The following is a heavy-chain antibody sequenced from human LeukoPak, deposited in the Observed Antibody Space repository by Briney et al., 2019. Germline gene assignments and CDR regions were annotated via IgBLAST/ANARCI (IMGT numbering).Heavy chain of an antibody. CDR2: IKQDGSEK. CDR3: ARHYYASGSYTFDP. V-gene: IGHV3-7*03. Sequence: PGGSLRLSCAASGFTFSSYWMTWVRQAPGKGLEWVANIKQDGSEKYYMDSVKGRFTISRDNAKNSLYLQMNSLRAENTAVYFCARHYYASGSYTFDPWGQGTLVTVSS. CDR1: GFTFSSYW. J-gene: IGHJ5*02. D-gene: IGHD3-10*01.